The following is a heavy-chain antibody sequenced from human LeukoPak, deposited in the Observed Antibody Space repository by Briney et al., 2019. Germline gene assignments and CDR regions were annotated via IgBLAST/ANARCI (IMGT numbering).Heavy chain of an antibody. CDR2: INHSGST. CDR3: ARGRNYYGSGNRFDP. D-gene: IGHD3-10*01. Sequence: SETLSLTCAVYGGSFSGYYWSWIRQPPGKGLEWIGEINHSGSTNYNPSLKSRVTISVDTSKNQFSLKLSSVTAADTAVYYCARGRNYYGSGNRFDPWGQGTLVTVSS. V-gene: IGHV4-34*01. CDR1: GGSFSGYY. J-gene: IGHJ5*02.